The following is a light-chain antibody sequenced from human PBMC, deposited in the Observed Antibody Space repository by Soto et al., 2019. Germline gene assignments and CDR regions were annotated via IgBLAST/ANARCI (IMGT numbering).Light chain of an antibody. J-gene: IGKJ1*01. CDR3: QQYGSSPPT. V-gene: IGKV3-20*01. Sequence: EIVLTQSPGTLSLSPGEGDTLSCRASQSVSSSSLAWYQQKPGQAPRLLIYGASSRATGIPDRFSGRGSGTDCTLTISRLELEDFAVYYCQQYGSSPPTFGQGTKVEIK. CDR1: QSVSSSS. CDR2: GAS.